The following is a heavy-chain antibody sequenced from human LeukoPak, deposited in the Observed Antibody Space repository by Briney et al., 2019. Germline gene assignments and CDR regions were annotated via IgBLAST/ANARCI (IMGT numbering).Heavy chain of an antibody. CDR2: IRYDGSNK. V-gene: IGHV3-30*02. J-gene: IGHJ4*02. Sequence: GGSLRLSCAASGFTFSSYGMHWVRQAPGKGLEWVAFIRYDGSNKYYADSVKGRFTISRDNSKNTLYLQVNSLRAEDTAVYYCAKTEVATIWVVDYWGQGTLVTVSS. CDR1: GFTFSSYG. D-gene: IGHD5-24*01. CDR3: AKTEVATIWVVDY.